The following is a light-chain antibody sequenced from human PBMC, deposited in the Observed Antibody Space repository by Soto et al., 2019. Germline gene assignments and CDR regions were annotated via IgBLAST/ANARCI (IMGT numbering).Light chain of an antibody. CDR1: QAISSY. CDR3: QQTYTTPEIT. Sequence: DIQLTQAPSFLSASAGDRVSITCRASQAISSYLAWYQQKPGKAPNLLMYGASYLKSGVPTRFSGSGSGTDFTLTISSLQPEDFAIYYCQQTYTTPEITFGQGTRLEIK. V-gene: IGKV1-39*01. J-gene: IGKJ5*01. CDR2: GAS.